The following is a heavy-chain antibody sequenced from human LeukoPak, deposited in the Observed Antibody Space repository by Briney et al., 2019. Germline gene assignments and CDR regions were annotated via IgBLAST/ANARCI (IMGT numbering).Heavy chain of an antibody. CDR3: TGGAYGSGGDASWFDP. CDR2: IHTSGST. CDR1: GGSISSGNYY. V-gene: IGHV4-61*02. D-gene: IGHD3-10*01. Sequence: SETLSLTCTVSGGSISSGNYYWSWIRQPAGKGLEWIGRIHTSGSTNYNPSLKSRVTISVDKSKNQLSLNLSSVTAADTAVYYCTGGAYGSGGDASWFDPWGQGTLVTV. J-gene: IGHJ5*02.